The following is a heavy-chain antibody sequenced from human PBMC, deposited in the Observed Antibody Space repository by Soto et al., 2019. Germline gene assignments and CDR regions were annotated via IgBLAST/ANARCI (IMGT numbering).Heavy chain of an antibody. J-gene: IGHJ6*02. D-gene: IGHD3-3*01. CDR2: IYHIGCT. CDR3: AKRYDFWSGRWYGLGV. Sequence: QVLLEESGPGLVRPSGTLSLTCSVSGASINSANWWVWVRQPPGKGLEWIGEIYHIGCTTYNPSLKSRATISVDKSKNQFSLIVTSVTAADTAVYYCAKRYDFWSGRWYGLGVWGQGTTVTVSS. V-gene: IGHV4-4*02. CDR1: GASINSANW.